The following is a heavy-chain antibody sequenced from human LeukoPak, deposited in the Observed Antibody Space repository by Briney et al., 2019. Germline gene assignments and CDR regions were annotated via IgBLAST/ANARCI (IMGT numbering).Heavy chain of an antibody. CDR3: ARHIDYDSGGNYYFDY. CDR1: GYSFTSYW. J-gene: IGHJ4*02. Sequence: GESLKISCKGSGYSFTSYWIGWVRQMPGKGLEWMGIIYPGDSDTRYSPSFQGQVTISADKSISTAYLQWSSLKASDTAMYYCARHIDYDSGGNYYFDYWGQGTLVTVSS. D-gene: IGHD3-22*01. V-gene: IGHV5-51*01. CDR2: IYPGDSDT.